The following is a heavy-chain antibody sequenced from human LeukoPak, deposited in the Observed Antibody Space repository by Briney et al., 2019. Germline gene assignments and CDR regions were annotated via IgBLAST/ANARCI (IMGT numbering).Heavy chain of an antibody. V-gene: IGHV3-74*01. CDR3: ARTNEGGYFAY. CDR1: GFIFNNYW. CDR2: INRDGSDT. J-gene: IGHJ4*02. D-gene: IGHD2-8*01. Sequence: GGSLRVSCKASGFIFNNYWMHWVRQAPGKGLVWVSRINRDGSDTPYADFVRGRFTFSRDNAKNTLYLQMNSLRAEDTAVYYCARTNEGGYFAYWGQGALVTVSS.